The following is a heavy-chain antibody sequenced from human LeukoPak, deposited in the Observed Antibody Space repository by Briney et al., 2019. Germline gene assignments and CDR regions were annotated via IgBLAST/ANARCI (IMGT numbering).Heavy chain of an antibody. CDR1: GGTFSSYT. J-gene: IGHJ4*02. Sequence: ASVKVSCKTSGGTFSSYTISWVRQAPGQGLEWMGRIVPSLGLTNYAQKLQDRVTMTTDTSTSTAYMELRSLRSDDTAVYYCARDRRWELDYWGQGTLVTVSS. V-gene: IGHV1-18*01. D-gene: IGHD1-26*01. CDR2: IVPSLGLT. CDR3: ARDRRWELDY.